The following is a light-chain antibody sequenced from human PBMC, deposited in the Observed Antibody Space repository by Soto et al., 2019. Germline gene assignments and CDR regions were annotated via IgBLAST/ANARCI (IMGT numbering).Light chain of an antibody. CDR2: GTS. CDR1: QSVISNC. V-gene: IGKV3-20*01. CDR3: QHYGDSPPT. Sequence: IVLTQSPGTLSLSPGESATLSCRASQSVISNCLAWYRRNPGQPPSLLIYGTSTRATDIPRRFSGSGSGTDFTLTITRLEPEDFAVYFRQHYGDSPPTFGQGTKVEVK. J-gene: IGKJ1*01.